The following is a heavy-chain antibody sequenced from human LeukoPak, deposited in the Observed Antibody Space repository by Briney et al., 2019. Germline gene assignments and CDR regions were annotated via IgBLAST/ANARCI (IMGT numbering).Heavy chain of an antibody. CDR3: ARGRSRYFDY. CDR1: GFTFSSYA. D-gene: IGHD1-26*01. V-gene: IGHV3-30-3*01. J-gene: IGHJ4*02. CDR2: ISYDGSNK. Sequence: TGGSLRLSCAASGFTFSSYAMHWVRQAPGKGLEWVAVISYDGSNKYYADSVKGRFTISRDNSKNTLYLQMNSLRAEDTAVYYCARGRSRYFDYWGQGTLVTVSS.